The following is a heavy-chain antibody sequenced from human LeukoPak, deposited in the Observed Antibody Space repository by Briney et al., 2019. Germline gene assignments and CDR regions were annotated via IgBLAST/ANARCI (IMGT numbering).Heavy chain of an antibody. V-gene: IGHV3-64*01. J-gene: IGHJ4*02. D-gene: IGHD6-19*01. CDR1: GLTFSSYA. Sequence: GGSLRLSCAASGLTFSSYAMHWARQAPGKGLEYVSAISSNGGSTYYANSVKGRFTISRDNSKNTLYLQMGSLRAEDMAVYYCARAEQWLAPLVDYWGQGTLVTVSS. CDR3: ARAEQWLAPLVDY. CDR2: ISSNGGST.